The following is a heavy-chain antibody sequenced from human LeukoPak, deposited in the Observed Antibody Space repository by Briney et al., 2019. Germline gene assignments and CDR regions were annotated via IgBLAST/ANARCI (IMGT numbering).Heavy chain of an antibody. J-gene: IGHJ4*02. CDR2: ISSSSSYI. D-gene: IGHD4-17*01. Sequence: GGSLRLSCAASGFTFGSYAMSWVRQAPGKGLEWVSSISSSSSYIYYADSVKGRFTISRDNAKNSLYLQMNSLRAEDTAVYYCARDLPATTTVTQIDYWGQGTLVTVSS. V-gene: IGHV3-21*01. CDR1: GFTFGSYA. CDR3: ARDLPATTTVTQIDY.